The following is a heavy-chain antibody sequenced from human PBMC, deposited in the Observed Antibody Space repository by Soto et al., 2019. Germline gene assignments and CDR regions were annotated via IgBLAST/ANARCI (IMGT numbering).Heavy chain of an antibody. Sequence: EVQLVESGGGLVQPGGSLKLSCATSGFPFSASAMHWVRQASGKGLEWVGHIRSKANNYSAAYAASVKGRFTISRDDSKNTAYLQMNSLKTEDTAVYYCTRHLMDVWDQGTTVTVSS. CDR3: TRHLMDV. CDR1: GFPFSASA. J-gene: IGHJ6*02. V-gene: IGHV3-73*01. CDR2: IRSKANNYSA.